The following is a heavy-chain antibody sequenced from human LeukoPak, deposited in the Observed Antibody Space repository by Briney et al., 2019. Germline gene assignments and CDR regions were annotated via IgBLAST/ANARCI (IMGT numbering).Heavy chain of an antibody. Sequence: QPGGSLRLSCAASGFTFSSYGMHWVRQAPGKGLEWVAFIRYDGSKKYYADSVKGRFTISRDNSKNTLYLEMNSLRAEDTAVYYCARASDYYYMDVWGKGTTVTVSS. CDR2: IRYDGSKK. J-gene: IGHJ6*03. CDR1: GFTFSSYG. CDR3: ARASDYYYMDV. V-gene: IGHV3-30*02.